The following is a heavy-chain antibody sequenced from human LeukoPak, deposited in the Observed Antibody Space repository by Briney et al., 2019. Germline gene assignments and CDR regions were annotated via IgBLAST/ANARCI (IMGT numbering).Heavy chain of an antibody. V-gene: IGHV3-30*07. CDR3: AREIGQTLIPIYYYYGMDV. Sequence: PGRSLRLSCAASGFTFSSYAMHWVRQAPGKGLEWVAVISYDGSNKYYADSVKGRFTISRDNSKNTLYLQMNSLRAEDTAVYYCAREIGQTLIPIYYYYGMDVWGQGTTVTVSS. CDR1: GFTFSSYA. J-gene: IGHJ6*02. CDR2: ISYDGSNK. D-gene: IGHD3-16*01.